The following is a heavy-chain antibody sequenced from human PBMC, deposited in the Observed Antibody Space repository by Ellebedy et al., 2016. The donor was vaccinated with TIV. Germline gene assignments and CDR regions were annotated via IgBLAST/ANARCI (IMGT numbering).Heavy chain of an antibody. CDR2: FGTAGDT. J-gene: IGHJ4*03. D-gene: IGHD2-21*01. Sequence: GGSLRLSCAASGFTFSSYDMHWVRQGTGKGLEWVSAFGTAGDTYYPGSVKGRFTISRENAKNSLYLQITSLRAEDTAVYYRARVRFGDTAVDYWGQGTLVTVSS. V-gene: IGHV3-13*01. CDR3: ARVRFGDTAVDY. CDR1: GFTFSSYD.